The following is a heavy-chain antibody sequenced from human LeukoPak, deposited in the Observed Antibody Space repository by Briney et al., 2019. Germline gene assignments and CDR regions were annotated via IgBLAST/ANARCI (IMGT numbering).Heavy chain of an antibody. CDR3: AKDLNTYYDILTGYLTDY. CDR1: GFTFSSYS. CDR2: VSSSSSTI. V-gene: IGHV3-48*01. J-gene: IGHJ4*02. Sequence: GGSLRLSCAASGFTFSSYSMNWVRQAPGKGLEWVSYVSSSSSTIYYADSVKGRFTISRDNAKNTLYLQMNSLRAEDTAVYYCAKDLNTYYDILTGYLTDYWGQGTLVTVSS. D-gene: IGHD3-9*01.